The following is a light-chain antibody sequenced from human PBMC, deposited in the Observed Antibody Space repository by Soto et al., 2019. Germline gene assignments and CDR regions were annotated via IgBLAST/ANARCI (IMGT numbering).Light chain of an antibody. J-gene: IGLJ1*01. CDR2: EGS. Sequence: QSALTQPASVSGSPGQSITISCTGTSSDVGSYNLVSWYQQHPGKAPKLMIYEGSKRPSGVSNRFSGSKSGNTASLTISGLQAEYEADYYCCSYAGSSTFEVFGTGTKLTVL. CDR1: SSDVGSYNL. CDR3: CSYAGSSTFEV. V-gene: IGLV2-23*03.